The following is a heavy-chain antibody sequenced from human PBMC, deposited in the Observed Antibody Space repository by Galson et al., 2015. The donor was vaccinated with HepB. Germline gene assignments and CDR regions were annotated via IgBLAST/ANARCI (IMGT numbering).Heavy chain of an antibody. CDR2: ISGSGGST. J-gene: IGHJ5*02. CDR1: GFTFSSYA. CDR3: AKDPITMIVANWFDH. D-gene: IGHD3-22*01. Sequence: SLRLSCAASGFTFSSYAMNWVRQAPGKGLEWVSGISGSGGSTYYADSVKGRFTITRDNSTNTLYLQMNSLRAEDTAVYYCAKDPITMIVANWFDHWGQGTLVTVSS. V-gene: IGHV3-23*01.